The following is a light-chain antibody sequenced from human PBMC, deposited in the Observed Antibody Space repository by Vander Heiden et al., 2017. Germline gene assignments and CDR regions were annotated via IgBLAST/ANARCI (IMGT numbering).Light chain of an antibody. CDR3: QSYDSSLSAYV. CDR2: GNT. CDR1: SSNIGAGYD. Sequence: QSVLPQPPSVSGAPAQRVTILCTGNSSNIGAGYDVHWYRLLPGTAPKLLIYGNTNRPSGVTGRFSGSKAGTSASLGITGLQAEDEADYYCQSYDSSLSAYVFGTGTKVTVL. V-gene: IGLV1-40*01. J-gene: IGLJ1*01.